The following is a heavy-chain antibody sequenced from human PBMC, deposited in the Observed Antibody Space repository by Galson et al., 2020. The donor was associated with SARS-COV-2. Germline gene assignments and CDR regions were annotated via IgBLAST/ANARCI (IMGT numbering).Heavy chain of an antibody. J-gene: IGHJ4*02. Sequence: GGSLRLSCAASGFTFSSYWMHWVRQAPGKGLVWVSRIYSEGSSTSYADSVEGRFTISGDNAKNTLYLQMSSLRAEDTAVYYCARGDMRNDYFDYWGQGTLVTVSS. D-gene: IGHD3-16*01. CDR3: ARGDMRNDYFDY. CDR1: GFTFSSYW. CDR2: IYSEGSST. V-gene: IGHV3-74*01.